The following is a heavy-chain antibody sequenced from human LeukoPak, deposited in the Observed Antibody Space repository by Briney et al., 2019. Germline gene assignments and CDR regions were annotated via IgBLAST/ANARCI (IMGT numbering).Heavy chain of an antibody. D-gene: IGHD5-12*01. J-gene: IGHJ4*02. Sequence: AGVSLRLPCAACVLTFSNACVSWVRHAPGKAREWVGHIKRKTDGGTTDYAAPVKGRFTISRDDSKNTLYLQMNSLKTEDTAVYYCTTETGYSGYDLPNSTGYWGQGTLVTVSS. CDR2: IKRKTDGGTT. V-gene: IGHV3-15*01. CDR3: TTETGYSGYDLPNSTGY. CDR1: VLTFSNAC.